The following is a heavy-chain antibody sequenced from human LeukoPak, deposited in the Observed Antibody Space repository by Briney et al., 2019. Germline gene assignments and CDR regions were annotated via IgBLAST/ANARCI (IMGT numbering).Heavy chain of an antibody. Sequence: GASVKVSCKASGDTFTGYYMHWVRQAPGQGLEWMGWINPNSGGTNYAQKFQGRVTMTRDTSISTAYMELSRLRSDDTAVYYCARAPYYYYYMDVWGKGTTVTVSS. CDR2: INPNSGGT. J-gene: IGHJ6*03. V-gene: IGHV1-2*02. CDR1: GDTFTGYY. CDR3: ARAPYYYYYMDV.